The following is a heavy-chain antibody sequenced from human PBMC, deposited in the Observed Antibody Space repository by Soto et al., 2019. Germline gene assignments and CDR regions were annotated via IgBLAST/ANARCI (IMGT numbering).Heavy chain of an antibody. Sequence: ASVKVSCKASGYTFTSYGISWVRQAPGQGLEWMGWISAYNGNTNYAQKLQGRVTMTTDTSTSTAYMELRSLRSDDTAVYYCARVPSKLELTNWFEPWGQGTLVTVSS. V-gene: IGHV1-18*01. J-gene: IGHJ5*02. CDR1: GYTFTSYG. CDR3: ARVPSKLELTNWFEP. CDR2: ISAYNGNT. D-gene: IGHD1-7*01.